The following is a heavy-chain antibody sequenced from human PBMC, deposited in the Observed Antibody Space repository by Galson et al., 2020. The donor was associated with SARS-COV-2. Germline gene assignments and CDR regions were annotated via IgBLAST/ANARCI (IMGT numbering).Heavy chain of an antibody. J-gene: IGHJ6*03. Sequence: GESLKISCAVSGFTFSNAWMIWVRQAPGKGLEWVGRIKRRIDGETTDYAASVKGRFIISRDDLKNTLYLHMNGLKTEDTGVYYCAIRVGGLGYMDVWGKGTTVTVSS. CDR2: IKRRIDGETT. V-gene: IGHV3-15*01. CDR3: AIRVGGLGYMDV. CDR1: GFTFSNAW. D-gene: IGHD3-10*01.